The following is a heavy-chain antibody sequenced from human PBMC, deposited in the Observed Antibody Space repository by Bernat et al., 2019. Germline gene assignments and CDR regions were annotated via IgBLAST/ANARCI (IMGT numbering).Heavy chain of an antibody. CDR3: ARLANWIRSSWYPDY. D-gene: IGHD6-13*01. J-gene: IGHJ4*02. CDR1: GGSISSSSYY. CDR2: IYYSGST. V-gene: IGHV4-39*01. Sequence: QLQLQESGPGLVKPSETLSLTCTVSGGSISSSSYYWGWIRQPPGKGLEWIGSIYYSGSTYYNPSLKSRVTISVDTSKNQLSLKLSSVTAADTAVYYCARLANWIRSSWYPDYWGQGTLVTVSS.